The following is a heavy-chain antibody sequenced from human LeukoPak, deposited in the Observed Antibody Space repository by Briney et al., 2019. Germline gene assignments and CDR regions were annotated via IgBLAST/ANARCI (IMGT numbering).Heavy chain of an antibody. Sequence: PGGSLRLSCAASGFTFCSYAMHWVRQAPGKGLEWVAVISYDGSNKYYADSVKGRFTISRDNPKNTLYLQMNSLRAEDTAVYYCARPDCSSTSCHGGNYYYYYGMDVWGQGTTVTVSS. CDR1: GFTFCSYA. CDR3: ARPDCSSTSCHGGNYYYYYGMDV. J-gene: IGHJ6*02. CDR2: ISYDGSNK. V-gene: IGHV3-30*04. D-gene: IGHD2-2*01.